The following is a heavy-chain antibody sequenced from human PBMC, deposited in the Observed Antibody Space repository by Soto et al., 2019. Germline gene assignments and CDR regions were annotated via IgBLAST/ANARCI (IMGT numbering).Heavy chain of an antibody. D-gene: IGHD2-15*01. Sequence: HPGGSLGLSCAASGFTLRSYAMSWVRQAPGKGLEWVSAISGSGGSTYYADSVKGRFTISRDNSKNTLYLQMNSLRAEDTAVYYCAKEEYCSGGSCYFGSYFQHWGQGTLVTVSS. CDR3: AKEEYCSGGSCYFGSYFQH. CDR1: GFTLRSYA. J-gene: IGHJ1*01. CDR2: ISGSGGST. V-gene: IGHV3-23*01.